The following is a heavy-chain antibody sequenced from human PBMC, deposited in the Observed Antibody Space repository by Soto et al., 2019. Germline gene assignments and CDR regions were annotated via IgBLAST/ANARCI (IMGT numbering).Heavy chain of an antibody. Sequence: LSLTCTVSGGSISSGGYYWSWIRQHPGKGLEWIGYIYYSGSTYYNPSLKSRVTISVDTSKNQFSLKLSSVTAADTAVYYCAMRSGTVGYPDYWGQGTLVTVSS. D-gene: IGHD2-8*01. CDR2: IYYSGST. CDR1: GGSISSGGYY. V-gene: IGHV4-31*03. CDR3: AMRSGTVGYPDY. J-gene: IGHJ4*02.